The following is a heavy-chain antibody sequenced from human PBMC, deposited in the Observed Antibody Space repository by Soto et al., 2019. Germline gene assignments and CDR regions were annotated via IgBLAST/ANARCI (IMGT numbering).Heavy chain of an antibody. CDR3: AKDRSSRPLYYYGMDV. D-gene: IGHD6-13*01. CDR2: TYYRSKWYN. J-gene: IGHJ6*02. V-gene: IGHV6-1*01. CDR1: GDSVSSNSAA. Sequence: PSETLSLTCAISGDSVSSNSAAWNWIRQSPSRGLEWLGRTYYRSKWYNDYAVSVKSRITINPDTSKNQFSLQLNSVTPEDTAVYYCAKDRSSRPLYYYGMDVWGQGTTVTVSS.